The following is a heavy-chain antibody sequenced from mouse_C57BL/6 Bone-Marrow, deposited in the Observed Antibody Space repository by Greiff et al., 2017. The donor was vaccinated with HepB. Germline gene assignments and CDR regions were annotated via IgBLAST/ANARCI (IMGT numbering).Heavy chain of an antibody. CDR1: GYTFTSYW. J-gene: IGHJ4*01. CDR2: IYPGSGST. V-gene: IGHV1-55*01. Sequence: VQLQQSGAELVKPGASVKMSCKASGYTFTSYWITWVKQRPGQGLEWIGDIYPGSGSTNYNEKFKSKATLTVDTSSSTAYMQLSSLTSEDSAVYYCASEGTTAPHYYAMDYWGQGTSVTVSS. D-gene: IGHD1-2*01. CDR3: ASEGTTAPHYYAMDY.